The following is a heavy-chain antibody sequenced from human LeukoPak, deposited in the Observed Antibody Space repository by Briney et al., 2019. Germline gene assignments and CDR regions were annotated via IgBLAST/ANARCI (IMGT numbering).Heavy chain of an antibody. CDR3: ARDGTYCTNGVCPGYWFDP. CDR2: FDPEDGET. Sequence: ASVKVSCKVSGYTLTELSMHWVRQAPGKGLEWMGGFDPEDGETSYAQKFQGRVTMTRDTSTSTVYMELSSLRSEDTAVYYCARDGTYCTNGVCPGYWFDPWGQGTLVTVSS. J-gene: IGHJ5*02. CDR1: GYTLTELS. V-gene: IGHV1-24*01. D-gene: IGHD2-8*01.